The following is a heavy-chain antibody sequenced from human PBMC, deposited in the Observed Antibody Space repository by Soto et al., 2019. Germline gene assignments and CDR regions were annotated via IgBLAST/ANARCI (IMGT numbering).Heavy chain of an antibody. CDR1: GDSVSSNSAA. V-gene: IGHV6-1*01. Sequence: SQTLSLTCAISGDSVSSNSAAWNWIRQSPSRGFEWLGRTYYRSKWYNDYAVSVKSRITINPDTSKNQFSLQLNSVTPEGTAVYYCARVRAAAGTGWFDPWGQGTLVTVSS. J-gene: IGHJ5*02. D-gene: IGHD6-13*01. CDR2: TYYRSKWYN. CDR3: ARVRAAAGTGWFDP.